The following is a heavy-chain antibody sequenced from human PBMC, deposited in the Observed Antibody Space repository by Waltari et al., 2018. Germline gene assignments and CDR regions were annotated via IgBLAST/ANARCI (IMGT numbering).Heavy chain of an antibody. CDR2: INHSGST. CDR1: GGSFSGYY. D-gene: IGHD7-27*01. V-gene: IGHV4-34*01. J-gene: IGHJ4*02. CDR3: ARRPLGIVYPSDY. Sequence: QVQLQQWGAGLLKPSETLSLTCAVYGGSFSGYYWSWIRQPPGKGLEWIGEINHSGSTNYNPSPKSRVTISVDTSKNQFSRKLSSVTAADTAVYYCARRPLGIVYPSDYWGQGTLVTISS.